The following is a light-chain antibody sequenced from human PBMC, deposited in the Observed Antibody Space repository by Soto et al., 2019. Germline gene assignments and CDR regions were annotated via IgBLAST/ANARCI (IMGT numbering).Light chain of an antibody. CDR1: SSDVGGYKY. CDR2: EVS. Sequence: QSVLTQPASVSGSPGQSITISCTGTSSDVGGYKYVSWYQQHPDKAPKLMIYEVSNRASGVSNRFSGSKSGNTASLTISGLLPEDEADYYCSSYASRGTPVFGGGTKLTVL. V-gene: IGLV2-14*01. CDR3: SSYASRGTPV. J-gene: IGLJ2*01.